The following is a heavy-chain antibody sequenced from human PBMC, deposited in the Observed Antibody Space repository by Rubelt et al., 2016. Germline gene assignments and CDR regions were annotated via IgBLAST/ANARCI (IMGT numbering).Heavy chain of an antibody. V-gene: IGHV4-4*02. CDR2: INHSGST. J-gene: IGHJ4*02. D-gene: IGHD3-9*01. CDR3: ARSPDILTAYPLWGY. Sequence: QVQLQESGPGLVKPSGTLSLTCAVSGGSIRSNNWWSWVRQPPGKGLEWIGEINHSGSTNYNPSLKSRVTISVDTSKNQFSLKLSSVTAADTAVYYCARSPDILTAYPLWGYWGQGDLVTVSS. CDR1: GGSIRSNNW.